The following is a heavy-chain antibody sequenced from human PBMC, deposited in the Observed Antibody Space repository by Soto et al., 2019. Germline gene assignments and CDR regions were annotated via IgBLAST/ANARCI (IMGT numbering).Heavy chain of an antibody. V-gene: IGHV3-30*18. CDR1: GFTFSSYG. CDR2: ISYDGSNQ. Sequence: QVQLVESGGGVVQPGKSLRLSCAASGFTFSSYGMHWVRQAPGMRLEWVAIISYDGSNQYYADSMKGRFTISRDNSKNTLHLQMNSLRAEDTAVYYCAKRRQLGDYYYYGMDVWGQGTTVTVSS. D-gene: IGHD3-10*01. J-gene: IGHJ6*02. CDR3: AKRRQLGDYYYYGMDV.